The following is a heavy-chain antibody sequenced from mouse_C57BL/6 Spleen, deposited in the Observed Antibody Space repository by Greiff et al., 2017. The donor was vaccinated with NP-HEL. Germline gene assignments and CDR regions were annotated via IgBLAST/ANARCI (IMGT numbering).Heavy chain of an antibody. CDR3: AIRDVMDYYGSSYGY. Sequence: QVQLQQPGAELVKPGASVKVSCKASGYTFTSYWMHWVKQRPGQGLEWIGRLHPSDSDTNYNQKFKGKATLTVDKSSSTAYMQLSSLTSEDSAVYYCAIRDVMDYYGSSYGYWGQGTTLTVSS. J-gene: IGHJ2*01. CDR2: LHPSDSDT. CDR1: GYTFTSYW. D-gene: IGHD1-1*01. V-gene: IGHV1-74*01.